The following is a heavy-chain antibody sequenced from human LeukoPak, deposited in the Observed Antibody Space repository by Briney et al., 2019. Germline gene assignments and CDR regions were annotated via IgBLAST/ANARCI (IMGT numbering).Heavy chain of an antibody. Sequence: GGSLRLSCVVSGFTFSSYSMNWVRQAPGKGLEWVSSISSSSSYIYHADSVKGRSTISRDNAKNSLFLQMNSLRADDTAVYYCTRDKNIVATGDYWGQGTLVTVSS. CDR2: ISSSSSYI. J-gene: IGHJ4*02. CDR1: GFTFSSYS. CDR3: TRDKNIVATGDY. V-gene: IGHV3-21*01. D-gene: IGHD5-12*01.